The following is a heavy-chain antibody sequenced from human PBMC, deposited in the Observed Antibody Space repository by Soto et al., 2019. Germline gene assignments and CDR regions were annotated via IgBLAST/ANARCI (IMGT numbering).Heavy chain of an antibody. CDR1: GGSVSSGSYY. Sequence: PSETLSLTCTVSGGSVSSGSYYWSWIRQPPGKGLEWIGYIYYSGSTNYNPSLKSRVTISVDTSKNPFSLKLSSVTAADTAVYSCARDLPRYCSGGSCYPYAMDVWRQGITVTVSS. D-gene: IGHD2-15*01. V-gene: IGHV4-61*01. CDR2: IYYSGST. J-gene: IGHJ6*02. CDR3: ARDLPRYCSGGSCYPYAMDV.